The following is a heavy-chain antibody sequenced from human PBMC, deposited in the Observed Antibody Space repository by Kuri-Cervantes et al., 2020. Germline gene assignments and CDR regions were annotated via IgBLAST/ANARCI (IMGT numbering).Heavy chain of an antibody. Sequence: GGSLRLSCKASGYTFTSYGISWVRQAPGQGLEWMGWISAYNGNTNYAQKLQGRVTMTTDTSTSTAYMELTSLTSDDTAVYYCAKVAQAYFDYWGQGTLVTVSS. J-gene: IGHJ4*02. V-gene: IGHV1-18*01. CDR3: AKVAQAYFDY. CDR1: GYTFTSYG. CDR2: ISAYNGNT.